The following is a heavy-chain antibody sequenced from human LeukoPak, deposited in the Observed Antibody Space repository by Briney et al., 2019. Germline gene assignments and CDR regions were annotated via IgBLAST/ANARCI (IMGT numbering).Heavy chain of an antibody. Sequence: ASVKVSCKSSGYTFTTFCIHWVRQAPGQGLEWLGMINPSSGSTRSAQKSRDRVTMTRDMSTNTVYMEVSGLRFEDTALYYCARATRGYDSGRDFDYWGQGTLVTVSS. V-gene: IGHV1-46*01. CDR1: GYTFTTFC. J-gene: IGHJ4*02. CDR2: INPSSGST. D-gene: IGHD3-10*01. CDR3: ARATRGYDSGRDFDY.